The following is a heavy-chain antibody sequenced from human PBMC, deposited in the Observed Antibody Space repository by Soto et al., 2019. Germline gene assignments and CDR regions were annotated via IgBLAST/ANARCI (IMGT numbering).Heavy chain of an antibody. Sequence: GGSLRLSCAASGFTVSSNYMSWVRQAPGKGLEWVSVIYSGGSTYYADSVKGRFTISRDNSKNTLYLQMNSLRAEDTAVYYCAREFLEWLGGVYYYYYMDVWGKGTTVTVSS. CDR2: IYSGGST. CDR1: GFTVSSNY. J-gene: IGHJ6*03. D-gene: IGHD3-3*01. V-gene: IGHV3-66*01. CDR3: AREFLEWLGGVYYYYYMDV.